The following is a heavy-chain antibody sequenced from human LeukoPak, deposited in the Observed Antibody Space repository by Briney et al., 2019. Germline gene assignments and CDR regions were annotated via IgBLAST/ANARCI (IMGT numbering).Heavy chain of an antibody. CDR1: GGTFSSYT. CDR2: IIPILGIA. CDR3: ARSRVRDYTRLDAFDI. V-gene: IGHV1-69*10. J-gene: IGHJ3*02. Sequence: ASVKVSCKASGGTFSSYTISWVRQAPGQGLEWMGGIIPILGIANYAQKFQGRVTITADKSTSTAYMELSSLRSEDTAVYYCARSRVRDYTRLDAFDIRGQGTMVAVSS. D-gene: IGHD4-11*01.